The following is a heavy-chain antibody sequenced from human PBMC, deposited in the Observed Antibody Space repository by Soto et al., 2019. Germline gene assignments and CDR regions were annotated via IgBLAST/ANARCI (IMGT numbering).Heavy chain of an antibody. CDR1: GFTYSSNW. CDR3: AREVVVARGASYFDY. V-gene: IGHV3-7*04. D-gene: IGHD2-2*01. CDR2: IRQDGSEK. J-gene: IGHJ4*02. Sequence: LRLSCVGSGFTYSSNWMTWVRQAPGKGLEWVGNIRQDGSEKNYVDSVKGRFTISRDNAKNSLYLQMNSLRAEDTAVYYCAREVVVARGASYFDYWGPGTLVTVSS.